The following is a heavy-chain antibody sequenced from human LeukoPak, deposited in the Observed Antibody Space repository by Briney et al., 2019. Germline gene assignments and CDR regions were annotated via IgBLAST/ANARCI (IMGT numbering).Heavy chain of an antibody. CDR1: GFTFSSYA. CDR2: ISASVDST. Sequence: GGSLRLSCAASGFTFSSYAMNWVRQAPGKGLEWVSTISASVDSTYHADSVKGRFTISRDNSKNTLYLQMNSLRAEDTAVYYCAKENGGWYDKGVDYWGQGTLVTASS. J-gene: IGHJ4*02. V-gene: IGHV3-23*01. D-gene: IGHD6-19*01. CDR3: AKENGGWYDKGVDY.